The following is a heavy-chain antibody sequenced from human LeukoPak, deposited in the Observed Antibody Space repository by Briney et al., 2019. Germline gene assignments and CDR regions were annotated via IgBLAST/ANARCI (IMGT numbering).Heavy chain of an antibody. V-gene: IGHV6-1*01. CDR1: GDSVSSNSVT. Sequence: SQTLSLTCANSGDSVSSNSVTWNWIRQSPSRGLEWLVRTYYRSTWYNDYAVSVRGRITVNPDTSKNQFSLHLNSVTPEDTAVYYCARRLTQYDCFDPWGQGILVTVSS. J-gene: IGHJ5*02. D-gene: IGHD2-2*01. CDR2: TYYRSTWYN. CDR3: ARRLTQYDCFDP.